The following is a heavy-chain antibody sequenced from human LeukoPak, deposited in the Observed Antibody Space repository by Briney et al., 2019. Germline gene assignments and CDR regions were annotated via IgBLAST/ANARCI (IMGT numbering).Heavy chain of an antibody. Sequence: PSETLSLTCTVSGGSISSYYWNWIRQPPGKGLEWIGYIYYSGSTNYNPSLESRVTMSVDTSKNQFSLKLSSVTAADTAVYYCARGQQSNGYFNGFDYWGQGTLVTVSS. CDR3: ARGQQSNGYFNGFDY. D-gene: IGHD5-18*01. CDR2: IYYSGST. V-gene: IGHV4-59*01. J-gene: IGHJ4*02. CDR1: GGSISSYY.